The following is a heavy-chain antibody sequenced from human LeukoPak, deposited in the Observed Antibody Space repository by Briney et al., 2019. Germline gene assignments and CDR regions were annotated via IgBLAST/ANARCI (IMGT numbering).Heavy chain of an antibody. CDR1: GGSFSGYY. D-gene: IGHD1-1*01. V-gene: IGHV4-34*01. J-gene: IGHJ5*02. Sequence: SETLSLTCAVYGGSFSGYYWSWIRQPPGKGLEWIGEINHSGSTNYNPSLKSRVTISVDTSKNQFSLKLSSLTAADTTVYYCARHDLTTGHWFDPWGQGTLVTVSS. CDR3: ARHDLTTGHWFDP. CDR2: INHSGST.